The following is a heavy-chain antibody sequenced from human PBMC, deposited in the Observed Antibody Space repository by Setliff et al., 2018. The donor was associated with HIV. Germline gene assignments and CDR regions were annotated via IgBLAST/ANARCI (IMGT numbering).Heavy chain of an antibody. J-gene: IGHJ3*02. CDR2: IYTNGYT. CDR1: GGSFGDHF. Sequence: ETLSLTCTVYGGSFGDHFWTWIRQSAGKGLEWIGHIYTNGYTNYNPSLKSRVTISFDTSQNQFSLKLSSVTAADTAVFYCARAPPGIQNDAFDIWGQGAMVTVSS. CDR3: ARAPPGIQNDAFDI. V-gene: IGHV4-4*08.